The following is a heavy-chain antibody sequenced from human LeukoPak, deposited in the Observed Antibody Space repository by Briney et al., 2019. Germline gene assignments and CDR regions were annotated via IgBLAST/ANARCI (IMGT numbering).Heavy chain of an antibody. V-gene: IGHV3-23*01. Sequence: GASLRLSCAASGFTISSYAMSWVRQAPGKGLEWVSTISGSTYYADSVKGRFTISRDNSKNTLYLQMTSLRAEDTAVYYCAKSGGNSKYLFDYWGQGTLVTVSS. CDR2: ISGST. CDR3: AKSGGNSKYLFDY. D-gene: IGHD4-23*01. CDR1: GFTISSYA. J-gene: IGHJ4*02.